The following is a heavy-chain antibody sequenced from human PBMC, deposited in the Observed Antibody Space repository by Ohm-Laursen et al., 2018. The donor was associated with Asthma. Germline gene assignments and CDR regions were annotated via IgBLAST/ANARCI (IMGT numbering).Heavy chain of an antibody. J-gene: IGHJ4*02. CDR2: ISYDGSNK. Sequence: SLRLSCTASGFTFSSYGMHWVRQAPGKGLEWVAVISYDGSNKYYADSVKGRFTISRDNSKNTLYLQMNSLRAEDTAVYYCAKNFEYSSMGTDYWGQGTLVTVSS. V-gene: IGHV3-30*18. D-gene: IGHD6-6*01. CDR1: GFTFSSYG. CDR3: AKNFEYSSMGTDY.